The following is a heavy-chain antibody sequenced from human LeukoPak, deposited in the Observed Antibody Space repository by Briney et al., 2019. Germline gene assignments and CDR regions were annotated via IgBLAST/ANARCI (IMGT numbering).Heavy chain of an antibody. V-gene: IGHV3-7*03. D-gene: IGHD6-6*01. CDR1: GFTFSPYW. CDR2: IKQDGNEK. CDR3: ARVYSSSSGKNAFDI. Sequence: GGSLRLSCAASGFTFSPYWMSWVRQALGKGLEWVANIKQDGNEKYYVDSVKGRFTISRDNAKNSLYLQMNSLRAEDTAVYYCARVYSSSSGKNAFDIWGQGTMVTVSS. J-gene: IGHJ3*02.